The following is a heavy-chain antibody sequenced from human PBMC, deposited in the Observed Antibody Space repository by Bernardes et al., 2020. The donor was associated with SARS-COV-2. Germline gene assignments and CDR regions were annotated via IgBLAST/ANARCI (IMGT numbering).Heavy chain of an antibody. V-gene: IGHV4-59*01. CDR1: GGSISNYY. CDR2: IYYSGST. J-gene: IGHJ6*02. D-gene: IGHD3-10*01. Sequence: SETLSLPCTVSGGSISNYYWSWIRQPPGKGLEWIGYIYYSGSTNYNPSLKSRVTISVDTSKNQFSLKLSSVTAADTAVYYCARGRGVRGPLAYYYYGMDVWGQGTTVTVSS. CDR3: ARGRGVRGPLAYYYYGMDV.